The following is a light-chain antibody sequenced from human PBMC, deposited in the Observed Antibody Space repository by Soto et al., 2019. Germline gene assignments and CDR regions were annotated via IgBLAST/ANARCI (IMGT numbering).Light chain of an antibody. V-gene: IGLV2-14*01. J-gene: IGLJ3*02. Sequence: QSALTQPASVSGSPGQSITISCTGTSSDVDGYNYVSWYQYHPGKAPKLMIYDVNNRPSGVSNRFSGSKSGNTASLTISGLQAEDEADYYCSSYSSTSTPWVFGGGTKLTVL. CDR3: SSYSSTSTPWV. CDR1: SSDVDGYNY. CDR2: DVN.